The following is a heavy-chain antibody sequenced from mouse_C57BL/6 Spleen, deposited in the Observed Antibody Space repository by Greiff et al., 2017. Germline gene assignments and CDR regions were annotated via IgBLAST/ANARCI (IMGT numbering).Heavy chain of an antibody. J-gene: IGHJ3*01. CDR3: ARGDYYGSREGFFAY. D-gene: IGHD1-1*01. V-gene: IGHV1-69*01. CDR2: IDPSDSYT. Sequence: QVQLKQPGAELVMPGASVKLSCKASGYTFTSYWMHWVKQRPGQGLEWIGEIDPSDSYTNYNQKFKGKATLTVDTSSSTAYMQLSSLTSEDSAVYYCARGDYYGSREGFFAYWGQGTLVTVSA. CDR1: GYTFTSYW.